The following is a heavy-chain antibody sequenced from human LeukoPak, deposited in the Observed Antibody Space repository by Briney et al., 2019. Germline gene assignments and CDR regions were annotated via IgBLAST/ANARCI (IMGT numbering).Heavy chain of an antibody. Sequence: ASVKVSCKASGYSLSGYSMHWVRQAPGQGLEWMGWITPNNGDTKYAQKFQGRVTLTTDTSINTAFLELFGLTSDDTAVYYCVRDVHNNNDHYWGQGTLVTVSS. CDR3: VRDVHNNNDHY. D-gene: IGHD1-1*01. CDR2: ITPNNGDT. V-gene: IGHV1-2*02. J-gene: IGHJ4*02. CDR1: GYSLSGYS.